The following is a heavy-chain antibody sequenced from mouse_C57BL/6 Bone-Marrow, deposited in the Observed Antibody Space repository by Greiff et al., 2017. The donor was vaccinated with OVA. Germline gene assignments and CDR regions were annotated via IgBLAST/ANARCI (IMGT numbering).Heavy chain of an antibody. CDR2: IDPETGGT. CDR3: TRHYSNYVSYAMDY. J-gene: IGHJ4*01. V-gene: IGHV1-15*01. Sequence: QVQLQQSGAELVRPGASVTLSCKASGYTFTDYEMHWVKQTPVHGLEWIGAIDPETGGTAYNQKFKGKAILTADKSSSTAYMELRSLTSEDSAVYYCTRHYSNYVSYAMDYWGQGTSVTVSS. CDR1: GYTFTDYE. D-gene: IGHD2-5*01.